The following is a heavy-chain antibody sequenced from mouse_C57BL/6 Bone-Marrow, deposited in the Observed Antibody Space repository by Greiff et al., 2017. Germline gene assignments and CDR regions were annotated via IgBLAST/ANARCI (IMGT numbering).Heavy chain of an antibody. Sequence: EVQLQQSGAELVRPGASVKLSCTASGFNIKDDYMHWVKQRPEQGLEWIGWIDPENGDTKYASKFQGKATITADTSSNTAYLQLSSLTSEDTAVYYCTTGNCDYWGQGTTLTVSS. J-gene: IGHJ2*01. CDR3: TTGNCDY. V-gene: IGHV14-4*01. CDR2: IDPENGDT. CDR1: GFNIKDDY.